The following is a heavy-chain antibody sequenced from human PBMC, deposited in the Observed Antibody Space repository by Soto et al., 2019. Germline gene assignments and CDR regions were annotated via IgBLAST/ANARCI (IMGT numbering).Heavy chain of an antibody. J-gene: IGHJ2*01. CDR1: GGSVSSFY. V-gene: IGHV4-59*02. Sequence: QVQLQESGPGLVKPSETLSLTCTVSGGSVSSFYWSWIRQPPGQELEWIGYIYYSGSPNYNPSLKSPVTISLDPSKNQSSLKLVAVPAADTAVYYWARGSVVQYWSFDLWGRGTLVTVSS. CDR3: ARGSVVQYWSFDL. CDR2: IYYSGSP. D-gene: IGHD2-15*01.